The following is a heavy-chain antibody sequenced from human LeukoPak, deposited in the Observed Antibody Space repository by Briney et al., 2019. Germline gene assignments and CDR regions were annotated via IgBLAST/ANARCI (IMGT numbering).Heavy chain of an antibody. J-gene: IGHJ4*02. CDR2: ITGDCNYI. CDR3: ARERSFYYVDY. V-gene: IGHV3-21*01. Sequence: GGSLRLSCAASGFTFNDYTMTWVRRAPGKGLEWVSSITGDCNYIFYADSVKGRFTISRDTAQNSLFLELNSLRGEDTAVYYCARERSFYYVDYWGQGALVTVSS. D-gene: IGHD3-3*01. CDR1: GFTFNDYT.